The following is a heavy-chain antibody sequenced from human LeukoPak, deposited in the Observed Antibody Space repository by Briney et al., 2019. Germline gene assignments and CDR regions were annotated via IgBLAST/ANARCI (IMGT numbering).Heavy chain of an antibody. Sequence: ASVKVSCKASGYTFTSYYMHWVPQAPGQELEWMGIINPSGGSTSYAQKFQGRVTMTRDMSTSTVYMELSSLRSEDTAVYYCARSSLGISGYFDYWGQGTLVTVSS. CDR1: GYTFTSYY. CDR2: INPSGGST. D-gene: IGHD3-16*01. CDR3: ARSSLGISGYFDY. V-gene: IGHV1-46*01. J-gene: IGHJ4*02.